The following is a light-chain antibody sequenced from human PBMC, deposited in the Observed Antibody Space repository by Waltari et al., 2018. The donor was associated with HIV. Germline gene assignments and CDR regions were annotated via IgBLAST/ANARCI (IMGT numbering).Light chain of an antibody. J-gene: IGLJ2*01. V-gene: IGLV2-8*01. CDR1: SSDVGHYDY. CDR3: SSYAGINPVI. CDR2: EVN. Sequence: QSALTQPPSASGSLGQSVTISCPGSSSDVGHYDYVSWYQQHPGKAPKLLTFEVNTRPSGFPDRFAGSRSGNTASLTVSGLQAEDEAEYSCSSYAGINPVIFGGGTTLTVL.